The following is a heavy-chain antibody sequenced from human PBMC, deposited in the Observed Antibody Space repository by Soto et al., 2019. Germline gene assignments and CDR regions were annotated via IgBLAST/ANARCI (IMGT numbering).Heavy chain of an antibody. Sequence: EVQLLESGGDLVQPGGSLRISCEASGFTFNNYAMNWVRQAPGQGLEWVSGMSGDGATTYYAASVKGRFTISRDNSKKTLYLQMNSLRAEDTAVYYCAKDGGYYDWFDPWGQGTLVTVSS. CDR1: GFTFNNYA. CDR2: MSGDGATT. CDR3: AKDGGYYDWFDP. D-gene: IGHD3-3*01. V-gene: IGHV3-23*01. J-gene: IGHJ5*02.